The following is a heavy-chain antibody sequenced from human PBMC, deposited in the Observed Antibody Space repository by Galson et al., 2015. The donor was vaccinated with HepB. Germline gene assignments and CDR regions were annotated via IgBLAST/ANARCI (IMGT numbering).Heavy chain of an antibody. V-gene: IGHV3-48*01. J-gene: IGHJ6*02. CDR2: ISSSSSTI. D-gene: IGHD3-9*01. Sequence: SLRLSCAASGFTFSSYSMNWVRQAPGKGLERVSYISSSSSTIYYADSVKGRFTISRDNAKNSLYLQMNSLRAEDTAVYYCARAEYYDILTGHPRYYYYGMDVWGQGTTVTVSS. CDR1: GFTFSSYS. CDR3: ARAEYYDILTGHPRYYYYGMDV.